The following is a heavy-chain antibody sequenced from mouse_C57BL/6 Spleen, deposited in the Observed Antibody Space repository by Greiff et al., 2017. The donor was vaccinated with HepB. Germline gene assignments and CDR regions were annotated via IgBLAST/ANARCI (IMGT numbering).Heavy chain of an antibody. J-gene: IGHJ3*01. CDR1: GYAFTNYL. CDR3: ARSTGTLFAY. V-gene: IGHV1-54*01. Sequence: QVQLKQSGAELVRPGTSVKVSCKASGYAFTNYLIEWVKQRPGQGLEWIGVINPGSGGTNYNEKFKGKATLTADKSSSTAYMQLSSLTSEDSAVYFCARSTGTLFAYWGQGTLVTVSA. CDR2: INPGSGGT. D-gene: IGHD4-1*01.